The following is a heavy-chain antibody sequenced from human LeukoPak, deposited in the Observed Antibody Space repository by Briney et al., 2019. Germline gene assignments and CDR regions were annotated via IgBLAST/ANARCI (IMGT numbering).Heavy chain of an antibody. CDR2: IYYSGST. CDR1: GGSISSYY. D-gene: IGHD2-2*01. Sequence: PSETLSLTRTVSGGSISSYYWSWIRQPPGRGLEWIGYIYYSGSTNYNPSLKSRVTISVDTSKNQFSLKLSSATAADTAVYYCASVPESGYCSSTSCYEGSEYFQHWGQGTLVTVSS. J-gene: IGHJ1*01. V-gene: IGHV4-59*01. CDR3: ASVPESGYCSSTSCYEGSEYFQH.